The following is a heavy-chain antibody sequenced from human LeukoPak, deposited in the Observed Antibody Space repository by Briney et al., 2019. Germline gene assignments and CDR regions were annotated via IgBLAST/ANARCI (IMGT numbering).Heavy chain of an antibody. CDR2: ISSSGRTI. V-gene: IGHV3-48*03. J-gene: IGHJ4*02. D-gene: IGHD3-10*01. CDR3: AMKGGSGSYYAAFDY. CDR1: GFVFSSYD. Sequence: GGSLRLSCAASGFVFSSYDMIWVRQPPGKGLEWVSSISSSGRTIYYTDSVRGRFSISRDNVKNALYLQMNSLRAEDTAVYYCAMKGGSGSYYAAFDYWGQGTLVTVSS.